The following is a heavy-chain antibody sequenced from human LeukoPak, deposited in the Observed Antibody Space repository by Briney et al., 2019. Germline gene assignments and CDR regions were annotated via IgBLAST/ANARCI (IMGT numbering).Heavy chain of an antibody. V-gene: IGHV3-23*01. D-gene: IGHD3-9*01. CDR1: GFTFSNYA. J-gene: IGHJ6*02. CDR2: ISGDGDTT. CDR3: VKGLSATGRAFYYAMND. Sequence: GGSLRLSCAASGFTFSNYAMSWVRQAPGKELEWVSGISGDGDTTYYAQSVKGRFTISRDNSKNTQFLQMHSLRAEDTALYICVKGLSATGRAFYYAMNDWGQGTTVTVSS.